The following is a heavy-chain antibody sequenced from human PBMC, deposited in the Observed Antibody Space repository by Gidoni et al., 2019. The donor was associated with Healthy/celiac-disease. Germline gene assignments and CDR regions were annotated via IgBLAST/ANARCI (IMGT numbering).Heavy chain of an antibody. CDR2: IWYDGSNK. V-gene: IGHV3-33*01. CDR3: ARRGGGYPDYYYYYGMDV. CDR1: GFTFSSYG. D-gene: IGHD1-26*01. J-gene: IGHJ6*02. Sequence: QVQLVESGGGVVQPGRSLRLSCAASGFTFSSYGMHWVRKAPGKGLEGVAVIWYDGSNKYYADSVKGRFTISRDNSKNTLYLQMNSRRAEDTAVYYCARRGGGYPDYYYYYGMDVWGQGTTVTVSS.